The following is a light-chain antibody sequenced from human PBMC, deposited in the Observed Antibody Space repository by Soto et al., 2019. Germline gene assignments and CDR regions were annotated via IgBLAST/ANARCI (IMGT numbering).Light chain of an antibody. CDR1: QSISSY. J-gene: IGKJ3*01. CDR3: QQSYSTPGIT. CDR2: AAS. V-gene: IGKV1-39*01. Sequence: DIQMTQSPSSLSASVGDRVTITCRASQSISSYLNWYQQKPGKAPKLLIYAASSLQSGVPSRFSGSGSGTDFTLTISSLQPEYFATYYCQQSYSTPGITFGPGTKVDIK.